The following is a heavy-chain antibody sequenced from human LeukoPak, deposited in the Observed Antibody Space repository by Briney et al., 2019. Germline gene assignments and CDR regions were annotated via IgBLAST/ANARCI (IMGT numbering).Heavy chain of an antibody. CDR2: IIPILGIA. CDR3: ARDLEWELLDYYYGMDV. Sequence: SVKVSCKASGYTFTSYAMNWVRQAPGQGLEWMGRIIPILGIANYAQKFQGRVTITADKSTSTAYMELSSLRSEDTAVYYCARDLEWELLDYYYGMDVWGQGTTVTVSS. V-gene: IGHV1-69*04. CDR1: GYTFTSYA. J-gene: IGHJ6*02. D-gene: IGHD1-26*01.